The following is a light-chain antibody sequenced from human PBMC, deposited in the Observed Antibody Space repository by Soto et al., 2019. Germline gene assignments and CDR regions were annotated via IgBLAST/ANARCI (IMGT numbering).Light chain of an antibody. V-gene: IGKV3-15*01. J-gene: IGKJ1*01. CDR3: QQYNNWPWT. CDR2: GAS. Sequence: EIVMTQSPATLSVSPGERATLSCRASQSVSSNLAWYQQKPGQAPRLLIYGASTRATGIPARFSGSGSGTEFTLTISSLQSEDFAVSYCQQYNNWPWTFGQGPKVVIK. CDR1: QSVSSN.